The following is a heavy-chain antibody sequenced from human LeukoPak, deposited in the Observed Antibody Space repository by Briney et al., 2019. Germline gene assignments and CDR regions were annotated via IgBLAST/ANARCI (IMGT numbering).Heavy chain of an antibody. Sequence: SETLSLTCAVYGGSFSGYYWSWIRQPPGKELQWIGEINHSGSTNYNPSLKSRVTISVDTTKNQFSLKLSSVTAADTAVYYCARSSHTFYYDSSGYYYWGQGTLVTVSS. CDR1: GGSFSGYY. CDR2: INHSGST. CDR3: ARSSHTFYYDSSGYYY. D-gene: IGHD3-22*01. V-gene: IGHV4-34*01. J-gene: IGHJ4*02.